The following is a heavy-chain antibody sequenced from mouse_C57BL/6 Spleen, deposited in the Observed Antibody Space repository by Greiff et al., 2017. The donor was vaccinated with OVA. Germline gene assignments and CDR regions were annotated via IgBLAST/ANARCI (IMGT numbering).Heavy chain of an antibody. V-gene: IGHV1-15*01. CDR1: GYTFTDYE. CDR2: IDPETGGT. D-gene: IGHD2-5*01. J-gene: IGHJ1*03. Sequence: VQLQQSGAELVRPGASVTLSCKASGYTFTDYEMHWVKQTPVHGLEWIGAIDPETGGTAYNQKFKGKAILTADKSSSTAYMELRSLTSEDSAVYYCTRRDYYYSTYFDVLGTGTTVTVSS. CDR3: TRRDYYYSTYFDV.